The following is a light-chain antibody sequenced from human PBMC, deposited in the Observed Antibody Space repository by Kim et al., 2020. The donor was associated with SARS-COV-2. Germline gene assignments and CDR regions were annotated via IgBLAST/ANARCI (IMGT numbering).Light chain of an antibody. CDR3: QQYYSYPLT. V-gene: IGKV1-8*01. CDR2: AAS. Sequence: SSSTGDRFTINCRASQGISSYLAWYQQKPGKAPKLLIYAASTLQSGVPSRFSGSGSGTDFTLTISCLQSEDFATYYWQQYYSYPLTFGGGTKLEI. J-gene: IGKJ4*01. CDR1: QGISSY.